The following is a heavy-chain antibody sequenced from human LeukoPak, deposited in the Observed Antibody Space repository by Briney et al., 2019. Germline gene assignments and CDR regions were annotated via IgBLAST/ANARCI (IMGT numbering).Heavy chain of an antibody. Sequence: GGSLRLSCAASGFTFSSYSMNWVRQAPGKGLEWVSSISSSSSYIYYADSVKGRFTISRDNAKNSLYLQMNSLRAEDTAVYYCLRSYSSGWYGLGGYYSDYWGQGTLVTVSS. V-gene: IGHV3-21*01. CDR2: ISSSSSYI. CDR3: LRSYSSGWYGLGGYYSDY. CDR1: GFTFSSYS. D-gene: IGHD6-19*01. J-gene: IGHJ4*02.